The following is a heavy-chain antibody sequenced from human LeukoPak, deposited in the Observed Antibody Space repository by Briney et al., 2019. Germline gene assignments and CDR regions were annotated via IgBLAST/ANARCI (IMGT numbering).Heavy chain of an antibody. CDR3: ARNHHAHWGSYWYFDL. Sequence: SETLSLTCTVAGGSISSSSYYSAWIRQPPGKGLEWIGTFYYSGSTYYNPSLKSRVTISVDTSKNQFSLKLSSVTDAYTAVYYCARNHHAHWGSYWYFDLWGRGTLVSVSS. D-gene: IGHD7-27*01. V-gene: IGHV4-39*01. J-gene: IGHJ2*01. CDR1: GGSISSSSYY. CDR2: FYYSGST.